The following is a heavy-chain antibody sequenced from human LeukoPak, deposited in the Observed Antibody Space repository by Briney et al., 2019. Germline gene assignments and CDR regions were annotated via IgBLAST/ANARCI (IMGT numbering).Heavy chain of an antibody. CDR2: ISSSSSTI. Sequence: PGGSLRLSYAASGFTFSSYSMNWVRQAPGKGLEWVSYISSSSSTIYYADSVKGRFTISRDNAKNSLYLQMNSLRDEDTAVYYCARGQGGYYDSSGYPEVNWFDPWGQGTLVTVSS. D-gene: IGHD3-22*01. CDR3: ARGQGGYYDSSGYPEVNWFDP. J-gene: IGHJ5*02. CDR1: GFTFSSYS. V-gene: IGHV3-48*02.